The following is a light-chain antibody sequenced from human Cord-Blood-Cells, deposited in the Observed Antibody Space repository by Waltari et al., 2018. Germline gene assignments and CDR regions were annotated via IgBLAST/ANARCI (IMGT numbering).Light chain of an antibody. V-gene: IGKV1-39*01. CDR2: AAS. J-gene: IGKJ4*01. CDR3: QQSYSTPLT. Sequence: DIQMTQSPSSLSVSVGARVTITCRASQSISSYFNWYQQKPGKAPKLLIYAASSLQSGVPSRFSGSGAGTDFTPTISSLQPEDFATYYCQQSYSTPLTFGGGTKVEIK. CDR1: QSISSY.